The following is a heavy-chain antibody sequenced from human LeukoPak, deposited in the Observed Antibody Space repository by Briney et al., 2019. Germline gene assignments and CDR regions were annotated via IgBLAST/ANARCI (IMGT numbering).Heavy chain of an antibody. CDR3: ARSLFSSGWYTDDAFDI. Sequence: PSETLSLTCTVSGGSISSYYWSWIRQPAGKGLEWIGRIYTSGSTYYNPSLKSRVSMSVDTSKNQFSLKLSSVTAADTAVYYCARSLFSSGWYTDDAFDIWGQGTMVTVSS. J-gene: IGHJ3*02. CDR2: IYTSGST. V-gene: IGHV4-4*07. D-gene: IGHD6-19*01. CDR1: GGSISSYY.